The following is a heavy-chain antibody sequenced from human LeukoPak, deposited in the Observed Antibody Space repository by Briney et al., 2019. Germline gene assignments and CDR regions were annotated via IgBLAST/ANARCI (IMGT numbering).Heavy chain of an antibody. V-gene: IGHV3-23*01. J-gene: IGHJ4*02. CDR1: GFTFSSYS. CDR3: AKTMGAIDHDY. CDR2: ISGSGSST. D-gene: IGHD1-26*01. Sequence: GGSLRLSCAASGFTFSSYSMNWVRQAPGKGLEWVSGISGSGSSTYYADSVKGRFTISRDNSKNTLYLQMNSLRADDTAVYYCAKTMGAIDHDYWGQRTLVTVSS.